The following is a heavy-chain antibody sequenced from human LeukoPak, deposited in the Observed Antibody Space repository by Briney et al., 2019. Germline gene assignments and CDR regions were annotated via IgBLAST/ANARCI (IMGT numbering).Heavy chain of an antibody. Sequence: SETLSLTCAVYGESFSGYYWSWIRQPPGKGLEGSGEINHSGSTNYNPSLKSRATISVDTSKNQFSLKLSSVTAADTAVYYCARGGYCSGGSCYYDAFDIWGQGTMVTVSS. J-gene: IGHJ3*02. V-gene: IGHV4-34*01. D-gene: IGHD2-15*01. CDR3: ARGGYCSGGSCYYDAFDI. CDR2: INHSGST. CDR1: GESFSGYY.